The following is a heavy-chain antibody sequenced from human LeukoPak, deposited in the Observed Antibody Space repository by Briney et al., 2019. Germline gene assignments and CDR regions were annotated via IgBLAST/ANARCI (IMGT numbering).Heavy chain of an antibody. CDR3: GRGDDAFDI. J-gene: IGHJ3*02. CDR2: ISVYNGNT. CDR1: GGTFSRYA. V-gene: IGHV1-18*01. Sequence: ASVNVSCKASGGTFSRYAISWVRQAPGQGLEWMGWISVYNGNTNYAQKVQGRVTMTTDTSTTTVYMELRNLRSDDTAVYYCGRGDDAFDIWGQGTMVTVSS.